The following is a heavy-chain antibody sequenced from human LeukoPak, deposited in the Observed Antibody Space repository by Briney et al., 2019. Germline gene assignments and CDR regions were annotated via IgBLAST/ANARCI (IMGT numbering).Heavy chain of an antibody. CDR3: ARNRGGWPQGAFDI. D-gene: IGHD6-19*01. V-gene: IGHV3-11*04. J-gene: IGHJ3*02. CDR2: ISSSGSTI. CDR1: GFTFSDYY. Sequence: GGSLRLSCAASGFTFSDYYMSWIRQAPGKGLEGGSYISSSGSTIYHADPVKVRFTVSRDNANTSLDLQRNSLRAEDTAVYYCARNRGGWPQGAFDIWGQGTMVTVSS.